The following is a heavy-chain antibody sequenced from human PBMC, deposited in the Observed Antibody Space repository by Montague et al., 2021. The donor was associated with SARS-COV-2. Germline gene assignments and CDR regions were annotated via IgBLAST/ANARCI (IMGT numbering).Heavy chain of an antibody. CDR2: ICYDGSNK. CDR3: AGDCPSGGDYYRDY. V-gene: IGHV3-33*01. D-gene: IGHD2-21*02. J-gene: IGHJ4*02. CDR1: GFTFSNYA. Sequence: SLRLSCAASGFTFSNYAMHWVRQAPGKGLEWVAVICYDGSNKYYADSVKGRFTISRDNSKNTLCLQMNSLRAEDTAVYYCAGDCPSGGDYYRDYWGQGTLVTVSS.